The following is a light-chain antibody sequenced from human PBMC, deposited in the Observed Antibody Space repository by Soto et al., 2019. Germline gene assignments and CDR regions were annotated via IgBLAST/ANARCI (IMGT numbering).Light chain of an antibody. Sequence: DIQMTQSPSTLSASVGDRVTITCRASQSISSWLAWYQQKPGKAPNLLIYKASSVESGVPSRFSGSGSGTEFTLTISSLQPDDFATYYCQQNNSYPVTFGQGTKLEIK. CDR3: QQNNSYPVT. CDR2: KAS. CDR1: QSISSW. J-gene: IGKJ1*01. V-gene: IGKV1-5*03.